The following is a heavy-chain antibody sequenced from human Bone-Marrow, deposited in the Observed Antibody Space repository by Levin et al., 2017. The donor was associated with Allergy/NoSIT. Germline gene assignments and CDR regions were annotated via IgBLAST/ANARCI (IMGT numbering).Heavy chain of an antibody. D-gene: IGHD6-25*01. CDR3: VTTGLFYIGGALLDAFDI. CDR2: IKEDGSEV. Sequence: LSLTCAASGFTFSRCWMNWVRQAPGRGLEWVANIKEDGSEVYYVDSVRGRFTISRDNAKNTVDLQMNSLRAEDAAVYYCVTTGLFYIGGALLDAFDIWGQGTTVTVSS. CDR1: GFTFSRCW. J-gene: IGHJ3*02. V-gene: IGHV3-7*02.